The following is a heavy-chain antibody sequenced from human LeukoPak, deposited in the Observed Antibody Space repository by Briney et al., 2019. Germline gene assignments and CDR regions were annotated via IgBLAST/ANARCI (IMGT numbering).Heavy chain of an antibody. CDR2: IYPGDSDT. CDR3: ARLDIVVVPAANFDY. J-gene: IGHJ4*02. V-gene: IGHV5-51*01. Sequence: GESLKISCKGSGYSFTSYWIGWVRQMPGKGLEWMGIIYPGDSDTRYSPSFQGQVTISADKSISTAYLQWSSLKASDTAMYYCARLDIVVVPAANFDYWGQGTLVTVSS. D-gene: IGHD2-2*03. CDR1: GYSFTSYW.